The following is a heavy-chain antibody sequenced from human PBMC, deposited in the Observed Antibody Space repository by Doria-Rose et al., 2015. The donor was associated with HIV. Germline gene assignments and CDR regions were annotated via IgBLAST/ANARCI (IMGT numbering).Heavy chain of an antibody. Sequence: QVTLKESGPVLVKPTETLTLTCTVSGVSLSSPGMGVSWIRQPPGKALEWLANIFSDDERSYKTSLKSRLTISRGTTKSQVVLTMTDMVAVDTATYYCARRKSSRWYHKYYFDFWGQGTLVIVS. CDR3: ARRKSSRWYHKYYFDF. V-gene: IGHV2-26*01. CDR2: IFSDDER. D-gene: IGHD6-13*01. J-gene: IGHJ4*02. CDR1: GVSLSSPGMG.